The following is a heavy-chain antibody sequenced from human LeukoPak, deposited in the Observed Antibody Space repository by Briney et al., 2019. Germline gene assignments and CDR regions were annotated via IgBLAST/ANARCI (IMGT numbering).Heavy chain of an antibody. D-gene: IGHD3-10*01. CDR3: AREGYYGSGEGMNPQSDNWFDP. V-gene: IGHV4-61*01. CDR2: IYYSGST. J-gene: IGHJ5*02. CDR1: GGSISSSSYY. Sequence: KPSETLSLTCTVSGGSISSSSYYWSWIRQPPGKGLEWIGYIYYSGSTNYNPSLKSRVTISVDTSKNQFSLKLSSVTAADTAVYYCAREGYYGSGEGMNPQSDNWFDPWGQGTLVTVSS.